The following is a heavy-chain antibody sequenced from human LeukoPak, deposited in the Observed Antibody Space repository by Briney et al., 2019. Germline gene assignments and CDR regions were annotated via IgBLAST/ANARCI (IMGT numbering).Heavy chain of an antibody. D-gene: IGHD5-18*01. CDR3: ARPIVDTAMVFNMGY. Sequence: GGSLRLSCAASGFTVSSTYMSWVRQPPGKGLEWVSLIQSGGNTYYADSVKGRFSISRDNSENTVSLQMNSLRVEDTAVYYCARPIVDTAMVFNMGYWGQGTLVTVSS. CDR1: GFTVSSTY. CDR2: IQSGGNT. V-gene: IGHV3-66*01. J-gene: IGHJ4*02.